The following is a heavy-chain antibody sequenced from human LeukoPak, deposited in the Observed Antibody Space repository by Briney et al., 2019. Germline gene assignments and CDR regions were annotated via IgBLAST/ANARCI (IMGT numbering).Heavy chain of an antibody. Sequence: PSETLSLTCTVSGGSISAYYWSWIRQPPGKGLEWIGFIYYNSDTNYNPSLKSRLSISVDTSENQFSLKVSSVASAGKAVYYCVRSKSGTYGWFDPWGQGTLVTVSS. CDR1: GGSISAYY. CDR2: IYYNSDT. J-gene: IGHJ5*02. CDR3: VRSKSGTYGWFDP. D-gene: IGHD4-17*01. V-gene: IGHV4-59*01.